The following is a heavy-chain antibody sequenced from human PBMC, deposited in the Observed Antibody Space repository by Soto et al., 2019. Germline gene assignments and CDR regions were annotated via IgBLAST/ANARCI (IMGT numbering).Heavy chain of an antibody. CDR1: GFTFSSYG. V-gene: IGHV3-33*01. D-gene: IGHD3-9*01. J-gene: IGHJ4*02. CDR2: IWYDGSNK. Sequence: QVQLVESGGGVVQPGRSLRLSCAASGFTFSSYGMHWVRQAPGKGLEWVAVIWYDGSNKYYADSVKGRFTISRDNSKNTLYLKMNSLRAEDTAVYYCARGLTGLDYWGQGTLVTVSS. CDR3: ARGLTGLDY.